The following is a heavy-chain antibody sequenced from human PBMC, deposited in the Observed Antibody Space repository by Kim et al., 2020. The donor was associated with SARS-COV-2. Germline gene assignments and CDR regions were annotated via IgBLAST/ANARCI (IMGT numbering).Heavy chain of an antibody. CDR2: INHSGST. CDR3: ARGLGDIVVVVAASSRWF. D-gene: IGHD2-15*01. Sequence: SETLSLTCAVYGGSFSGYYWSWIRQPPGKGLEWIGEINHSGSTNYNPSLKSRVTISVDTSKNQFSLKLSSVTAADTAVYYCARGLGDIVVVVAASSRWF. V-gene: IGHV4-34*01. J-gene: IGHJ5*01. CDR1: GGSFSGYY.